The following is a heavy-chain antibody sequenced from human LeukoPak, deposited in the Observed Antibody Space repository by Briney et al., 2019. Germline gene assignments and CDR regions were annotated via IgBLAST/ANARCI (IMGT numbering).Heavy chain of an antibody. CDR2: ISSSGSTI. CDR3: ASHSSGWYSDFDY. J-gene: IGHJ4*02. Sequence: GGFLRLSCAASGFTFSSYEMNWVRQAPGKGLEWVSYISSSGSTIYYADSVKGRFTISRDNAKNSLYLQMNSLRAEDTAVYYCASHSSGWYSDFDYWGQGTLVTVSS. D-gene: IGHD6-19*01. CDR1: GFTFSSYE. V-gene: IGHV3-48*03.